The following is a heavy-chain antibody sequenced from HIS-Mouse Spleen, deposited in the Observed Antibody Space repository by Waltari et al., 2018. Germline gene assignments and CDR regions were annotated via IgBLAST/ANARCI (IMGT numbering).Heavy chain of an antibody. CDR2: ISYDGSNK. Sequence: QVQLVESGGGVVQPGRSLRLSCAASGFTFSSYAMHGVRQAPGKGLEWVAVISYDGSNKYYADSVKGRFTISRDNSKNTLYLQMNSLRAEDTAVYYCAREWVAGSFDYWGQGTLVTVSS. V-gene: IGHV3-30*04. J-gene: IGHJ4*02. D-gene: IGHD6-19*01. CDR3: AREWVAGSFDY. CDR1: GFTFSSYA.